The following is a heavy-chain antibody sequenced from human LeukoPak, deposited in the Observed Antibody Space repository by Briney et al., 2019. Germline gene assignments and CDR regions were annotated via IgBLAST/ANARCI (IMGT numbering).Heavy chain of an antibody. D-gene: IGHD3-3*01. CDR2: MSGSGGST. Sequence: GGSLRLSCAASGFTFSSYAMSWVRQAPGKGLEWVSAMSGSGGSTYYADSVKGRFTISRDNSKNTLYLQMNSLRAEDTAVYYCAKERTYYDFWSGPAETHLFDYWGQGTLVTVSS. CDR3: AKERTYYDFWSGPAETHLFDY. J-gene: IGHJ4*02. V-gene: IGHV3-23*01. CDR1: GFTFSSYA.